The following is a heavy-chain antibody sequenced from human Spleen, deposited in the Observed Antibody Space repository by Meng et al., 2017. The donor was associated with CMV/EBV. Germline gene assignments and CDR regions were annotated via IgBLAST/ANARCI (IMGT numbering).Heavy chain of an antibody. J-gene: IGHJ4*02. Sequence: GSLRLSCAASGFTFSSYAMSWVRQAPGKGLEWIGEINHGGRPDYNPSLKSRVTISGDTSKNQFSLELSSVTAADTAVYYCARGVEGYQLLLYYWGQGTLVTVSS. D-gene: IGHD2-2*01. CDR2: INHGGRP. V-gene: IGHV4-34*01. CDR3: ARGVEGYQLLLYY. CDR1: GFTFSSYA.